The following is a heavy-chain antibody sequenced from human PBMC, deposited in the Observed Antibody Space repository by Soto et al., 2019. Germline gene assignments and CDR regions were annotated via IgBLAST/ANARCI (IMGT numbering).Heavy chain of an antibody. Sequence: DVQLLESGGALVQLGGSLRLSCAASGFTFSRYAMNWVRQAPGKGLEWVSTLSGSGSGSYYPDSLRGRFTISRDNSKNPLYLQMNNLRAEDTAGYYCAKAPISLDGSGYYFASFDYWGHGTRVTVSS. D-gene: IGHD3-22*01. CDR2: LSGSGSGS. CDR1: GFTFSRYA. CDR3: AKAPISLDGSGYYFASFDY. V-gene: IGHV3-23*01. J-gene: IGHJ4*01.